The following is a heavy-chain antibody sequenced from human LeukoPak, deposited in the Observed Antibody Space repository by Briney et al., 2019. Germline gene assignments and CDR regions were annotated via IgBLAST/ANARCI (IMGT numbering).Heavy chain of an antibody. CDR3: AKGGGVVPAAIYPFDY. Sequence: PGGSLRLSCAASRFTFSSSAMNWARQAPGKGLEWVSTISGSGGSTYYADSVKGRFTISRDNSKNTLCLQMNSLRAEDTAVYYCAKGGGVVPAAIYPFDYWGQGTLVTVSS. CDR1: RFTFSSSA. D-gene: IGHD2-2*02. J-gene: IGHJ4*02. V-gene: IGHV3-23*01. CDR2: ISGSGGST.